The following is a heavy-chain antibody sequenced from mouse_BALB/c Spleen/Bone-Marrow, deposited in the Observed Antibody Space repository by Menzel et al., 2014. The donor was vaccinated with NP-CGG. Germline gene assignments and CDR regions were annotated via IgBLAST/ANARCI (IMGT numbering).Heavy chain of an antibody. CDR1: GFNIKDTY. Sequence: VHVKQSGAEFVKPGASVKLSCTASGFNIKDTYMHWVKRRPEQGLEWIGRIDPANDNTKYDPKFQGKATITADTSSNTAYLQLSSLTSEDTAVYYCARADGYYAWFAYWGQGTLVTVPA. CDR3: ARADGYYAWFAY. CDR2: IDPANDNT. V-gene: IGHV14-3*02. D-gene: IGHD2-3*01. J-gene: IGHJ3*01.